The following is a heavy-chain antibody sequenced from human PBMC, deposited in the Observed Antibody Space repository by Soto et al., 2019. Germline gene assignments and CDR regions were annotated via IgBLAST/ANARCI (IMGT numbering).Heavy chain of an antibody. V-gene: IGHV1-18*01. J-gene: IGHJ5*02. D-gene: IGHD3-10*01. CDR1: GYTFTGYG. CDR2: XSAYNGNT. CDR3: ARASGLWFGDATENWFDP. Sequence: GASVKVSCKASGYTFTGYGISWVRQAPGQGLEWMGXXSAYNGNTNYAQKLQGRVTMTTDTSTSTAYMELRSLRSDDTAVYYCARASGLWFGDATENWFDPWGQGTLVTVSS.